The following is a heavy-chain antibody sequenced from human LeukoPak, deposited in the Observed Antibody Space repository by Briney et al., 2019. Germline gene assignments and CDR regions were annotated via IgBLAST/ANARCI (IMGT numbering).Heavy chain of an antibody. CDR1: GYTFTSYD. CDR3: ARGGDYGGIYYFDY. Sequence: ASVKVSCKASGYTFTSYDINWVRQATGQGLEWTGWMNPNSGNTGYAQKFQGRVTMTRNTSISTAYMELSSLRSENTAVYYCARGGDYGGIYYFDYWGQGTLVTVSS. V-gene: IGHV1-8*01. CDR2: MNPNSGNT. J-gene: IGHJ4*02. D-gene: IGHD4-23*01.